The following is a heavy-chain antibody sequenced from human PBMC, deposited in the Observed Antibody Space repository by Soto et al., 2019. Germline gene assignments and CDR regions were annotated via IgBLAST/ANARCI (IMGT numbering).Heavy chain of an antibody. J-gene: IGHJ3*02. CDR2: INHSGST. Sequence: KPSETLSLTCAVYGGSFSGYYWSWIRQPPGKGLEWIGEINHSGSTNYNPSLKSRVTISVDTSKNQFSLKLSSVTAADTAVYYCARGRSITIFGVGRYAFDIWGQGTMVTVSS. D-gene: IGHD3-3*01. CDR1: GGSFSGYY. V-gene: IGHV4-34*01. CDR3: ARGRSITIFGVGRYAFDI.